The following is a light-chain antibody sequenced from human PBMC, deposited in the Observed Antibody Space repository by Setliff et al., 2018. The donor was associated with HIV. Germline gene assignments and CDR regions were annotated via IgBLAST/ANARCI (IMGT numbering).Light chain of an antibody. Sequence: QSVLTQPASVSGSPGQSITISCTGTSSDFGAYNFVSWYQQHPGKAPKLMIYDVSNRPSGVSNRFSGSKSGNTASLTISWLQADDEADYYCCSYASYSTYVFGSGTKVTVL. CDR1: SSDFGAYNF. V-gene: IGLV2-14*03. CDR3: CSYASYSTYV. CDR2: DVS. J-gene: IGLJ1*01.